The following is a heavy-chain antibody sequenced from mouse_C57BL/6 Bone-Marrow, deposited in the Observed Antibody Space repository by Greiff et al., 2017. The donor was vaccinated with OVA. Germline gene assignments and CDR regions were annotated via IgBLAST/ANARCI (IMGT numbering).Heavy chain of an antibody. CDR2: IHPNSGST. CDR1: GYTFTSYW. D-gene: IGHD1-1*01. J-gene: IGHJ3*01. CDR3: ARGSYYGAWFAY. Sequence: QVQLQQPGAELVKPGASVKLSCKASGYTFTSYWMHWVTQRPGQGLEWIGMIHPNSGSTNYNEKFKSKATLTVDKSSSTAYMQLSSLTSEDSAVYYCARGSYYGAWFAYWGQGTLVTVSA. V-gene: IGHV1-64*01.